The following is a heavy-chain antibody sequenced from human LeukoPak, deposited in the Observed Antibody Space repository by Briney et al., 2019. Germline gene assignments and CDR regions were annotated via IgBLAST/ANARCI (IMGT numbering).Heavy chain of an antibody. Sequence: PSETLSLTCTVSGGSISSTVYYWAWIRQPPGKGLEWIGSISYSGSTYYSPSLKSRVTISVDTSKKQFSLKLSSVTAADTAVYYCARDPSGRSIAAADSYNWFDPWGQGTLVTVSS. D-gene: IGHD6-13*01. CDR2: ISYSGST. CDR1: GGSISSTVYY. CDR3: ARDPSGRSIAAADSYNWFDP. V-gene: IGHV4-39*07. J-gene: IGHJ5*02.